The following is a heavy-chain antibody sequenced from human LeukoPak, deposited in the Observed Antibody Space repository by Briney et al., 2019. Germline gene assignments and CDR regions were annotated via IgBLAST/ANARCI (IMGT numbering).Heavy chain of an antibody. CDR3: ARRGITSFDY. Sequence: SETLSLTCTVSGGSISSYYWSWIRQPPGKGLEWIGYIYYSGSTNYNPSLKSRVTMSVDTSKNQFSLKLSSVTAADTAVYYCARRGITSFDYWGQGTLVTVSS. CDR2: IYYSGST. CDR1: GGSISSYY. J-gene: IGHJ4*02. V-gene: IGHV4-59*08. D-gene: IGHD3-10*01.